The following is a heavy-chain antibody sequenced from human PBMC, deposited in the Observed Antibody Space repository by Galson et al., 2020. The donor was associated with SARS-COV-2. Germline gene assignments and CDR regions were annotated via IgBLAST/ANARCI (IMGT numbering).Heavy chain of an antibody. J-gene: IGHJ3*02. CDR1: GYSFTSYW. CDR2: IYPGDSDT. V-gene: IGHV5-51*01. CDR3: ARLRTNYYDSSELAFDI. Sequence: HGESLKISCKGSGYSFTSYWIGWVRQMPGKGLEWMGIIYPGDSDTRYSPSFQGQVTISADKSISTAYLQWSSLKASDTAMYYCARLRTNYYDSSELAFDIWGQGTMVTGPS. D-gene: IGHD3-22*01.